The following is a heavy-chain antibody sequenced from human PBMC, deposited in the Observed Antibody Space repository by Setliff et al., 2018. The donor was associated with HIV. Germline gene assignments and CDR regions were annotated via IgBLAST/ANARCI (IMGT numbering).Heavy chain of an antibody. J-gene: IGHJ4*02. Sequence: GGSLRLSCTVSGFTFGDYTMSWVRQAPGKGLEWVGFIRSKTYGGTTEYAASVKGRFTISRDDSKRIAYLQMNSLKTEDTAVYYCTSAFADNAYCNFDYWGQGTLVTVSS. D-gene: IGHD2-8*02. CDR3: TSAFADNAYCNFDY. CDR2: IRSKTYGGTT. CDR1: GFTFGDYT. V-gene: IGHV3-49*04.